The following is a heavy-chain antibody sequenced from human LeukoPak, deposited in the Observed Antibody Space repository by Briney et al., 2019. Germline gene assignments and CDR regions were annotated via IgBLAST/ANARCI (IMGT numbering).Heavy chain of an antibody. J-gene: IGHJ5*02. V-gene: IGHV4-38-2*02. CDR3: ARVHRDIIILPAGVGLEGFDP. D-gene: IGHD2-2*01. CDR2: VYPSGSA. Sequence: SETLSLTCTVSGYSISRGYYWGWIRQPPGRVLEGIGSVYPSGSAYYSPSLQSRVTISIDISKNQFSLKLTSVTAADTAVYYCARVHRDIIILPAGVGLEGFDPWGPGSLVTVSS. CDR1: GYSISRGYY.